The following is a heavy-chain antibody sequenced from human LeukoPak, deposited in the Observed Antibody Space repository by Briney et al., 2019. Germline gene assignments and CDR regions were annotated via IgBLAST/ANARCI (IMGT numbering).Heavy chain of an antibody. D-gene: IGHD2-2*01. V-gene: IGHV3-23*01. CDR3: AKEVGSYQRLYYGMDV. Sequence: GGSLRLSCATSGFIFSTYAMTWVRQAPGKGLEWVSTIGGSGGTTYYADSVKGRFTISRDNSKNTLYLQMDGLRAEDAAVYYCAKEVGSYQRLYYGMDVWGKGTTVTVSS. CDR2: IGGSGGTT. CDR1: GFIFSTYA. J-gene: IGHJ6*04.